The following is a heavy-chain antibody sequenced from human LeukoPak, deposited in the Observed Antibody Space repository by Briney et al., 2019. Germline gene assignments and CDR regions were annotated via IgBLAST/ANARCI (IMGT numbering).Heavy chain of an antibody. Sequence: SETLSLTCTVSGGSISSYYWSWIRQPPGKGLEWIGYIYYSGSTNYNPSLKSRVTISVDTSKNQFSLKLSSVTAADTAVYYCARDRGYSYGYYYYYGMDVWGQGTTVTVSS. V-gene: IGHV4-59*01. CDR3: ARDRGYSYGYYYYYGMDV. D-gene: IGHD5-18*01. CDR2: IYYSGST. J-gene: IGHJ6*02. CDR1: GGSISSYY.